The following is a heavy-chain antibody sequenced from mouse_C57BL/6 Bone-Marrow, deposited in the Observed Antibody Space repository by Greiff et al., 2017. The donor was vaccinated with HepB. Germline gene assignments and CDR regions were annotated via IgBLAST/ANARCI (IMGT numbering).Heavy chain of an antibody. CDR3: ARGKITTVVDAMDY. CDR1: GYSITSGYY. J-gene: IGHJ4*01. D-gene: IGHD1-1*01. CDR2: ISYDGSN. V-gene: IGHV3-6*01. Sequence: EVQLQESGPGLVKPSQSLSLTCSVTGYSITSGYYWNWIRQFPGNILEWMGYISYDGSNNYNPSLKNRISITRDTSKNQLFLKLNSVTTEDTATYYCARGKITTVVDAMDYWGQGTSVTVSS.